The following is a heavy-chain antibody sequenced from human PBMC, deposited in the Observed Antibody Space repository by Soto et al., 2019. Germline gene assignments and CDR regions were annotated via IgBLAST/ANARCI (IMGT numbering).Heavy chain of an antibody. CDR3: APTYYYDGAGVDAFDL. J-gene: IGHJ3*01. D-gene: IGHD3-22*01. CDR2: INAGNSNT. V-gene: IGHV1-3*01. Sequence: QVQLVQSGAEVKKPGASVKVSCKASGYSFINYPMQWVRQAPGQSLEWMGWINAGNSNTKYSQNFQGRVTITRDTSASTAYMELGSLRSEDTAVYYFAPTYYYDGAGVDAFDLWGQGTMVIVSP. CDR1: GYSFINYP.